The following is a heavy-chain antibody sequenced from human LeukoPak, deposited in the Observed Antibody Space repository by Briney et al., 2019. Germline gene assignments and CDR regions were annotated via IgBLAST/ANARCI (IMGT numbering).Heavy chain of an antibody. CDR2: IGTAGDT. CDR3: ARDFAAFDI. J-gene: IGHJ3*02. V-gene: IGHV3-13*01. CDR1: GFTLKSYA. D-gene: IGHD3-3*01. Sequence: GGSLRLFYAASGFTLKSYAMHWVRHPAGKGLEWVSAIGTAGDTFYPGSVKGRFTISKENAKKSLFLQMDSLRAEDTAVYYCARDFAAFDIWGQGTMVTVS.